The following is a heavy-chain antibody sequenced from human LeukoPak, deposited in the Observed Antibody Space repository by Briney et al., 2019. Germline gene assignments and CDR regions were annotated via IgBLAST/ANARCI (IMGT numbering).Heavy chain of an antibody. CDR1: GFTFRSHW. J-gene: IGHJ4*02. Sequence: GGSLRLSCAASGFTFRSHWMHWVRQAPGKGLVWVSRINSDGRNINYADSVKGRFTISRDNAKNTLYLQMNSLRVEDTAVYYCTRGPPDGSGNYYPGDFWGQGTLVTVSS. CDR3: TRGPPDGSGNYYPGDF. D-gene: IGHD3-10*01. CDR2: INSDGRNI. V-gene: IGHV3-74*01.